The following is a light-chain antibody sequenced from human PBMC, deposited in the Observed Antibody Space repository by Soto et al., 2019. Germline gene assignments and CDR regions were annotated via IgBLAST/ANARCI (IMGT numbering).Light chain of an antibody. CDR3: QQYNNYPWA. Sequence: DIQMTQSPSTLSASVGDRVTITCRASQSISSRLAWYQQKPGKAPKLLIYKASSLESGVPSRFSGSGSGTEFTLTIRSLQPDDFATYYCQQYNNYPWAFGQGTKVEIK. V-gene: IGKV1-5*03. CDR2: KAS. CDR1: QSISSR. J-gene: IGKJ1*01.